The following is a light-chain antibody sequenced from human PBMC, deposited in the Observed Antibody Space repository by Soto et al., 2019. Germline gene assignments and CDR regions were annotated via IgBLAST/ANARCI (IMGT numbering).Light chain of an antibody. V-gene: IGLV2-8*01. J-gene: IGLJ1*01. Sequence: QSALTQPPSASGSPGQSVTISCTGTSSDVGGYNYVSWYQQHPGKAPKLMIYEVSKRPSGVPDRFSGSKSGNTASLTVSGLQAEDEAAYYCSSYAGSPPYVFGTGTKLTVL. CDR2: EVS. CDR1: SSDVGGYNY. CDR3: SSYAGSPPYV.